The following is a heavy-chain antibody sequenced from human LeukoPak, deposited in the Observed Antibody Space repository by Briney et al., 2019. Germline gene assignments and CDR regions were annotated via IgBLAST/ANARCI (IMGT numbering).Heavy chain of an antibody. D-gene: IGHD3-22*01. Sequence: GGSLRLSCAASGFTFSSYSMNWVRQAPGKGLEWVSSISSSSSYIFYADSVKGRFTISRDNAKNSLYLQMNSLRAEDTAVYYCARPITMIAKIGAFDIWGQGTMVTVSS. J-gene: IGHJ3*02. CDR3: ARPITMIAKIGAFDI. V-gene: IGHV3-21*01. CDR2: ISSSSSYI. CDR1: GFTFSSYS.